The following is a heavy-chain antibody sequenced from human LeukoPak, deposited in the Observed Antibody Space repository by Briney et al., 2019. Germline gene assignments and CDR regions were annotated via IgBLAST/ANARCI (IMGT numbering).Heavy chain of an antibody. CDR2: IFYTGRA. D-gene: IGHD3-10*01. CDR1: GASINTSNFY. Sequence: SETLSLTCTVPGASINTSNFYWAWIRQPPGQGLESIGSIFYTGRAYSNASLNSRVTISVDTSKNQFSLKLISVTAADTAVYYCARQGTMTRGGYWLDPWGQGTLVTVSS. CDR3: ARQGTMTRGGYWLDP. J-gene: IGHJ5*02. V-gene: IGHV4-39*01.